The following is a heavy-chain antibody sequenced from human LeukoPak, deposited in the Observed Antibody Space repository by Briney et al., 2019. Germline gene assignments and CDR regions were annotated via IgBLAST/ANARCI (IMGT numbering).Heavy chain of an antibody. D-gene: IGHD3-10*01. V-gene: IGHV3-74*01. Sequence: GGSLRLSCAASGFTFRSYWMHWVRQAPGKGLVWVSHIHSDGSSTSYADSVQGRFTISRDNAKNTPYLQMNSLRAEDTAVYYCARHNYGYDYWGQGTLVTVSS. CDR3: ARHNYGYDY. J-gene: IGHJ4*02. CDR2: IHSDGSST. CDR1: GFTFRSYW.